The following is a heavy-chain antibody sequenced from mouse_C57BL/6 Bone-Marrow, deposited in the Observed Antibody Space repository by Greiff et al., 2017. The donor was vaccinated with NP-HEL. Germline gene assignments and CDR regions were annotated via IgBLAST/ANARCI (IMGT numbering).Heavy chain of an antibody. V-gene: IGHV1-5*01. Sequence: VQLQQSGTVLARPGASVKMSCKTSGYTFTSYWMHWVKQRPGQGLEWIGAIYPGNSYTSYNQKFKGKAKLTAVTSASTAYMELSSLTNEDSAVYYCTRTVVARDYYAMDYWGQGTSVTVSS. CDR1: GYTFTSYW. CDR3: TRTVVARDYYAMDY. CDR2: IYPGNSYT. J-gene: IGHJ4*01. D-gene: IGHD1-1*01.